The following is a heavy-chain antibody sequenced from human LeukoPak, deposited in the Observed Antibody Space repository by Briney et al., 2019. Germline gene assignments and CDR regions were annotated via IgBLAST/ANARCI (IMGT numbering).Heavy chain of an antibody. D-gene: IGHD5-18*01. CDR2: IWYDGSNK. Sequence: GGSLRLSCAASGFTFSSYGMHWVRQAPGKGLEWVAVIWYDGSNKYYADSVKGRFSISRDNSKNTLYLQMNGLRAEDTAVYYCARDPNRGYSYGYVDYWGQGTLVTVSS. J-gene: IGHJ4*02. V-gene: IGHV3-33*01. CDR3: ARDPNRGYSYGYVDY. CDR1: GFTFSSYG.